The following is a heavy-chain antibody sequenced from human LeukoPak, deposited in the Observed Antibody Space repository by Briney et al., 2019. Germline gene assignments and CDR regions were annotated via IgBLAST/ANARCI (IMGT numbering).Heavy chain of an antibody. J-gene: IGHJ4*02. CDR2: INHSGST. CDR1: GGSFSGYY. Sequence: PSETLSLTCAVYGGSFSGYYWSWIRQPPGKGLEWIGEINHSGSTNYNPSLKSRVTISVDTSKNQFSLKLSSVTAADTAVYYCARHEIFIITIFSPGYFDYWGQGTLVTVSS. CDR3: ARHEIFIITIFSPGYFDY. D-gene: IGHD3-3*01. V-gene: IGHV4-34*01.